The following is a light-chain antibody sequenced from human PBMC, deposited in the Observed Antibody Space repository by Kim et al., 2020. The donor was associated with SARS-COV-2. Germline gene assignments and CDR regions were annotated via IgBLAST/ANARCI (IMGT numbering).Light chain of an antibody. CDR2: QDF. CDR1: KLGEKY. Sequence: SYELTQPPSISVSPGQTVTLTCSGDKLGEKYSCWYQQKSGQSPILVIYQDFKRPSGIAERFSGTNFGNTATLTISGTQTMDEADYYCQAWDSGTVVFGGGTQLTVL. J-gene: IGLJ2*01. CDR3: QAWDSGTVV. V-gene: IGLV3-1*01.